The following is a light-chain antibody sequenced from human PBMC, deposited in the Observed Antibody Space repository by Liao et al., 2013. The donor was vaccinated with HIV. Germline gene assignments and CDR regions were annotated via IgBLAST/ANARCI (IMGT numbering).Light chain of an antibody. CDR2: KDS. V-gene: IGLV3-21*01. J-gene: IGLJ2*01. CDR3: QVWDSRTVV. Sequence: SYELTQPPSVSVAPGKTARITCGGNNIGSKSVHWYQQKPGQAPVLVIYKDSERPSGIPERFSGSNSGNTATLSISGTQAMDEAEYYCQVWDSRTVVFGGGTKLTVL. CDR1: NIGSKS.